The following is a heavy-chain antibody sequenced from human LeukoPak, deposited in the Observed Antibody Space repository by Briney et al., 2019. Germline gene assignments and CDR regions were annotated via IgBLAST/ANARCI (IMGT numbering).Heavy chain of an antibody. CDR2: INHSGST. CDR1: GGSFSGYY. D-gene: IGHD5-18*01. CDR3: ATTDDTAMVPIDY. J-gene: IGHJ4*02. Sequence: SETLSLTCAVYGGSFSGYYWSWIRQPPGKGLEWIGEINHSGSTNYNPPLKSRVTISVDTSKNQFSLKLSSVTAADTAVYYCATTDDTAMVPIDYWGQGTLVTVSS. V-gene: IGHV4-34*01.